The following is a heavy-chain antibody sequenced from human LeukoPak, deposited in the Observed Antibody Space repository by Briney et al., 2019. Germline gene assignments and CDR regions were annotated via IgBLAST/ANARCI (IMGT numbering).Heavy chain of an antibody. CDR2: INSDGNSR. CDR3: VIVLDGSGSRSFDY. D-gene: IGHD3-10*01. Sequence: GGSLRLSCGASGFNFSAYWMHWVRQAPEKGLVWVSRINSDGNSRNYADSVRGRFTISRDNAKNTLYLQMNSLRAEDTAVYFCVIVLDGSGSRSFDYWGQGTLVTVSS. J-gene: IGHJ4*02. V-gene: IGHV3-74*01. CDR1: GFNFSAYW.